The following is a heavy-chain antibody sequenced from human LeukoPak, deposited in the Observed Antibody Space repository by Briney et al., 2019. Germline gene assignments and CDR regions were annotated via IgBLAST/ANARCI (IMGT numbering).Heavy chain of an antibody. Sequence: GGSVRLSCAASGFTFSSHSMSWVRQPPGEGLEWVAAISPSGDSTTYRDSVKGQFTISRDNSRNRLYLQMNSLRAEDTAVYYCANWGESYDSGGSNFDYWGQGTLVTVSS. V-gene: IGHV3-23*01. CDR2: ISPSGDST. D-gene: IGHD3-22*01. J-gene: IGHJ4*02. CDR3: ANWGESYDSGGSNFDY. CDR1: GFTFSSHS.